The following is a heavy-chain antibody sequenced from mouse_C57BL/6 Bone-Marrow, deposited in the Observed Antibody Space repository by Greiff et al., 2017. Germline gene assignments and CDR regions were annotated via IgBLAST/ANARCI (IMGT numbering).Heavy chain of an antibody. J-gene: IGHJ3*01. CDR1: GYTFTSYW. CDR2: IHPNSGST. V-gene: IGHV1-64*01. CDR3: AREGYSNYFPWFAY. Sequence: QVQLQQPGAELVKPGASVKLSCKASGYTFTSYWMHWVKQRPGQGLEWIGMIHPNSGSTNYNEKFKSKATLTVDKSSSTAYMQLSSLTSEDSAVYYCAREGYSNYFPWFAYWGQGTLGTVSA. D-gene: IGHD2-5*01.